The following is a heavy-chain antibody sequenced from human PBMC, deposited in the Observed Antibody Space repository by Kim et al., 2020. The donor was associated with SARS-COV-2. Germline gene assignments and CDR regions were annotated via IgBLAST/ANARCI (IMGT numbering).Heavy chain of an antibody. CDR3: ARDDYDYINDY. J-gene: IGHJ4*02. Sequence: TGYADSVKGRFTISRDNAKNSLYLQMNSLRAEDTALYYCARDDYDYINDYWGQGTLVTVSS. CDR2: T. D-gene: IGHD3-16*01. V-gene: IGHV3-20*03.